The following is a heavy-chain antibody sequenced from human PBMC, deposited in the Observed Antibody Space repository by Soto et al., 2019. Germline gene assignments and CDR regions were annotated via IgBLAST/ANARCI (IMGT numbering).Heavy chain of an antibody. CDR3: AKIEYSSSWDTDFDY. CDR1: GFTFSSYG. V-gene: IGHV3-30*18. J-gene: IGHJ4*02. D-gene: IGHD6-13*01. Sequence: PGGSLRLSCAASGFTFSSYGMHWVRQAPGKGLEWVAVISYDGSNKYYADSVKGRFTISRDNSKNTLYLQMNSLRAEDTAVYYCAKIEYSSSWDTDFDYWGQGTLVTVSS. CDR2: ISYDGSNK.